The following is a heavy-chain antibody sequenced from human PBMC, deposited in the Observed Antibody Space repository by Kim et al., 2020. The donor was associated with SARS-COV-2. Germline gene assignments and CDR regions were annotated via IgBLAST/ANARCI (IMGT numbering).Heavy chain of an antibody. CDR3: AKVPFRLLVAGDFDY. J-gene: IGHJ4*02. Sequence: GGSLRLSCAASGFTFSSYAMSWVRQAPGKGLEWVSAISGSGGSTYYADSVKGRFTISRDNSKNTLYLQMNSLRAEDTAVYYCAKVPFRLLVAGDFDYWGQGTLVTVSS. CDR2: ISGSGGST. CDR1: GFTFSSYA. D-gene: IGHD6-19*01. V-gene: IGHV3-23*01.